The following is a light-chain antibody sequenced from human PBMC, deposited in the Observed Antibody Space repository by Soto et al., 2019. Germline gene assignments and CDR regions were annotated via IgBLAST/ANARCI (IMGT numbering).Light chain of an antibody. CDR3: QQYGSSGYT. CDR2: GAS. J-gene: IGKJ2*01. CDR1: QSVSSRY. V-gene: IGKV3-20*01. Sequence: EIVLTQSPGTLSLSPGERATLSCRASQSVSSRYLAWYQQNPGQAPRLLIYGASSRATGIPDRFSGSGSGXXXXXXXXXXXXXDFAVYYCQQYGSSGYTFGQGTKLEIK.